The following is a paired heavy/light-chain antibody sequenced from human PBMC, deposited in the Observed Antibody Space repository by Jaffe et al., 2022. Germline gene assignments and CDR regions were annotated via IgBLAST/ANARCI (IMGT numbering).Light chain of an antibody. Sequence: DIQMTQSPSTLSASVGDRVTITCRASQSISIWLAWYQQKPGKAPKLLIYKASSLESGVPSRFRGSGSGTEFTLTISSLQPDDFATYYCQQYNNFSPYTFGQGTKLEIK. CDR3: QQYNNFSPYT. CDR2: KAS. V-gene: IGKV1-5*03. J-gene: IGKJ2*01. CDR1: QSISIW.
Heavy chain of an antibody. CDR1: GFTFSDYY. CDR2: IFSSGNAM. Sequence: QVHLVESGGGLVRPGGSLRLSCAASGFTFSDYYMSWIRQAPGKGLEWVSYIFSSGNAMYYADSVKGRFTISRDNTKNSLYLQMSNLRAEDTAVYFCTRVNRRPHSNYGYSDYWGQGTLVTVSS. J-gene: IGHJ4*02. D-gene: IGHD4-4*01. CDR3: TRVNRRPHSNYGYSDY. V-gene: IGHV3-11*01.